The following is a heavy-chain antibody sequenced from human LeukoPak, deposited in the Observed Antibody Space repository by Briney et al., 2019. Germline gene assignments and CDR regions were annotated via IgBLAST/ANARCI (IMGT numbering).Heavy chain of an antibody. Sequence: GGSLRLSCAASGLTFSSYWMHWVRQAPGKGLVWVSHIINDGSRTSYADSVKGRFTISRDNAKNTVYLQMNSLRAEDTAVYYCAKDRSCTGSSCNVGSWGQGTMVTVSS. CDR1: GLTFSSYW. D-gene: IGHD2-2*01. CDR3: AKDRSCTGSSCNVGS. V-gene: IGHV3-74*01. J-gene: IGHJ3*01. CDR2: IINDGSRT.